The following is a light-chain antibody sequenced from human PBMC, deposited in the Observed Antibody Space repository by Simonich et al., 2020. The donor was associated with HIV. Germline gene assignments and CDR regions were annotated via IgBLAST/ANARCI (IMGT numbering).Light chain of an antibody. J-gene: IGKJ4*01. V-gene: IGKV1-8*01. Sequence: AIRMTQSPSSLSASTGDRVTITCRASQTIYSYLAWYQQKPGKAPNLLIYAASTLQSGVPSRCTGSGSGTNFTLTISCLQSEDFAHYYCQQYYAYPLSFGGGTKVEIK. CDR3: QQYYAYPLS. CDR2: AAS. CDR1: QTIYSY.